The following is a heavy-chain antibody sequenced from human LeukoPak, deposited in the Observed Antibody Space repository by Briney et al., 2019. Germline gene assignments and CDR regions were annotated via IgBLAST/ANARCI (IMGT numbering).Heavy chain of an antibody. CDR2: IFYGGST. D-gene: IGHD3-10*01. CDR1: GDSISSHY. V-gene: IGHV4-59*11. CDR3: ASQFYYGSGAAYFMDV. J-gene: IGHJ6*03. Sequence: PSEALSLTCTVSGDSISSHYWTWIRQPPGKGLEWIGCIFYGGSTKYNPSLTGRVTISVDTSKNQFSLKLTSVTAADTAVYYCASQFYYGSGAAYFMDVWGKGTTVTVSS.